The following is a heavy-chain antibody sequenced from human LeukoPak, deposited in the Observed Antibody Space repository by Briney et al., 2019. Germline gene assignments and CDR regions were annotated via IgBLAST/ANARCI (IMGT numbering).Heavy chain of an antibody. CDR1: GGTFNSYA. CDR3: AREGGARQSGAFDI. CDR2: IIPIFGTA. V-gene: IGHV1-69*06. D-gene: IGHD1-26*01. Sequence: SVKVSCKASGGTFNSYAISWVRQAPGQGLEWMGGIIPIFGTANYAQKFQGRVTITADKSTSTAYMELSSLRSEDTAVYYCAREGGARQSGAFDIWGQGTMVTVSS. J-gene: IGHJ3*02.